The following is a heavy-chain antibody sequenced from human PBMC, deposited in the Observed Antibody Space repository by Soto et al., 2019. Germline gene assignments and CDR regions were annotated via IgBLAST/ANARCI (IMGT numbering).Heavy chain of an antibody. V-gene: IGHV4-4*02. J-gene: IGHJ5*02. CDR1: GDSISSSKW. CDR2: IYHSGST. D-gene: IGHD3-22*01. Sequence: SETLSLTCAVSGDSISSSKWWSWVRQPPGKGLEWIGEIYHSGSTNYNPSLKSRVIISVDKSKNQFSLKLSSVTDADTAVYYCARGIYYDSSGYYGPWGQGTLVTVSS. CDR3: ARGIYYDSSGYYGP.